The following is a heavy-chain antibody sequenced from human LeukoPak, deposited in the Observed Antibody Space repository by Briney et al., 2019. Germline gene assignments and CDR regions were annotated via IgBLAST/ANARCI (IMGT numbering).Heavy chain of an antibody. J-gene: IGHJ5*02. Sequence: SETLSLTCTVSGGSISSYYWSWIRQPAGKGLEWIGRIYTSGSTNYNPSLKSRVTMLVDTSKNQFSLKLSSVTAADTAVYYCAREEDYYGSGSYCLLDPWGQGTLVTVSS. V-gene: IGHV4-4*07. D-gene: IGHD3-10*01. CDR2: IYTSGST. CDR1: GGSISSYY. CDR3: AREEDYYGSGSYCLLDP.